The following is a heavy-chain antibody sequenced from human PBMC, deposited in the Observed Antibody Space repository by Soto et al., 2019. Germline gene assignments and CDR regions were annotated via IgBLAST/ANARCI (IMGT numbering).Heavy chain of an antibody. V-gene: IGHV1-69*13. CDR3: TYYYDSSGYHYYYYYYGMDV. D-gene: IGHD3-22*01. CDR1: GGTFSSYA. Sequence: WASVKVSCKASGGTFSSYAISWVRQAPGQGLEWMGGIIPIFGTANYAQKFQGRVTITADESTSTAYMELSSLRSEDTAVYYCTYYYDSSGYHYYYYYYGMDVWGQGTTVTVSS. CDR2: IIPIFGTA. J-gene: IGHJ6*02.